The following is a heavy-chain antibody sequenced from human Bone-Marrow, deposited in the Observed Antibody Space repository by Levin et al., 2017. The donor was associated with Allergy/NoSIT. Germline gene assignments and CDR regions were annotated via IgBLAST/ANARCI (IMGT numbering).Heavy chain of an antibody. CDR1: GGSISSGDYY. J-gene: IGHJ3*02. CDR2: IYHSGNT. Sequence: SQTLSLTCTVSGGSISSGDYYWTWIRQSPGKDREWLGYIYHSGNTYYNPALKSRVTISIDTSKNQFSLKLASVTDADTAVYYCAGELATYDAFDMWGRGTMVSVSS. D-gene: IGHD5-12*01. V-gene: IGHV4-30-4*01. CDR3: AGELATYDAFDM.